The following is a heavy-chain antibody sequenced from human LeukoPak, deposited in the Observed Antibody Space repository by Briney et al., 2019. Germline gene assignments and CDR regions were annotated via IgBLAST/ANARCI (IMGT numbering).Heavy chain of an antibody. V-gene: IGHV3-48*03. J-gene: IGHJ4*02. D-gene: IGHD6-19*01. CDR3: AKDTPLTTYTSGWSSNSFDY. CDR1: GFTFSSYE. CDR2: IGSSDSTT. Sequence: GGSLRLSCEASGFTFSSYEMNWVRQAPGKGLEWVSYIGSSDSTTYYADPVKGRFTISRDNSKDTLYLQMHSLRAVDTAVYFCAKDTPLTTYTSGWSSNSFDYWGQGTLVAVSS.